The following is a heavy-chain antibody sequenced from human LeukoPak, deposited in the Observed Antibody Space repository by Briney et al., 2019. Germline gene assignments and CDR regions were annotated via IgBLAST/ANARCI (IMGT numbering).Heavy chain of an antibody. CDR1: GYTFTSYD. Sequence: ASVKVSCKASGYTFTSYDINWVRQATGQGLEWMGWMNPNSGNTGYAQKFHDRVTMTRNTSISTAYMELSGLRSEDTAMYYCARKPLYGSGKSWFDPWGHGTLVTVSS. V-gene: IGHV1-8*01. J-gene: IGHJ5*02. CDR2: MNPNSGNT. D-gene: IGHD3-10*01. CDR3: ARKPLYGSGKSWFDP.